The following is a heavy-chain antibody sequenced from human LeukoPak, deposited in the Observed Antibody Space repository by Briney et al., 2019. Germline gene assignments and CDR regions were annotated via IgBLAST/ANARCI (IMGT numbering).Heavy chain of an antibody. J-gene: IGHJ5*02. CDR3: AQGATGSSLNWFDP. Sequence: GGSLRLSCAASGFAFRNYAMSWVRQAPGKGLEWVSVISGSGDSTYYADSVKGRFTISRDNSKSTLYLQMNSLRADDTALYYCAQGATGSSLNWFDPWGQGTLVTVSS. CDR2: ISGSGDST. D-gene: IGHD6-13*01. CDR1: GFAFRNYA. V-gene: IGHV3-23*01.